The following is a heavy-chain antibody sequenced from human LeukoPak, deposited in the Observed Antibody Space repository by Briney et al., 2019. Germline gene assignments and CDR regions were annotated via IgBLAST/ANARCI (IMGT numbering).Heavy chain of an antibody. CDR1: GLTFSTYS. CDR2: IGGSSTSI. D-gene: IGHD6-13*01. Sequence: GGSLRLSCAASGLTFSTYSMNWVRQAPGKGLEWASSIGGSSTSIYYAGSVKGRFTISRDNAKNSLYLQMNSLRVEDTAVYYCAREEGKQQMEAFDYWGQGTLVTVSS. V-gene: IGHV3-21*01. CDR3: AREEGKQQMEAFDY. J-gene: IGHJ4*02.